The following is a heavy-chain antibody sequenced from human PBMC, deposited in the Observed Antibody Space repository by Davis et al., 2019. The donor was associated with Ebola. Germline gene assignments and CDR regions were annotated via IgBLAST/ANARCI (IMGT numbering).Heavy chain of an antibody. V-gene: IGHV1-18*01. Sequence: ASVKVSCKASGYTFTSYDINWVRQATGQGLEWMGWINPHNGNTNYAQNVQGRVTMTTDTSTTTAYMEVGSLRSDDTAVYYCARAQFPTTSDHWGQGTLVTVSS. CDR3: ARAQFPTTSDH. CDR1: GYTFTSYD. J-gene: IGHJ4*02. D-gene: IGHD1-1*01. CDR2: INPHNGNT.